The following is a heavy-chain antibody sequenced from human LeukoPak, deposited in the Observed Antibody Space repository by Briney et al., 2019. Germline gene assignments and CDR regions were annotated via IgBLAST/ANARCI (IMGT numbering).Heavy chain of an antibody. Sequence: GGSLRLSCAASGXTFSDYYMSWIRQAPGKGLEWVSYISSSSSYTNYADSVKGRFTISRDNAKNSLYLQMNSLRAEDTAVYYCARAVWSGRYSDVWGQGTTVTVSS. D-gene: IGHD6-19*01. CDR1: GXTFSDYY. V-gene: IGHV3-11*05. CDR3: ARAVWSGRYSDV. J-gene: IGHJ6*02. CDR2: ISSSSSYT.